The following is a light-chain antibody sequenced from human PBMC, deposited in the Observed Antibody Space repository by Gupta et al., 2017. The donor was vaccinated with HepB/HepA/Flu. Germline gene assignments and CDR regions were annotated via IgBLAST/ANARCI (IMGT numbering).Light chain of an antibody. CDR2: GAS. CDR1: QNVYNN. Sequence: EIVMTQSPGTLSMSPGERATLSCWASQNVYNNLAWYQQKPGQAPRLLSDGASTRATGIPARFSGSGSGTQFTRTSTSLQSEEFAVDCCHQDETGPGTFGQGTKLEIK. V-gene: IGKV3-15*01. CDR3: HQDETGPGT. J-gene: IGKJ1*01.